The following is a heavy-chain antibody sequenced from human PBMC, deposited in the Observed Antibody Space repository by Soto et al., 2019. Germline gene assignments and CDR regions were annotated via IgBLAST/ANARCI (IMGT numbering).Heavy chain of an antibody. CDR2: FIPLFGTP. Sequence: QVQLVQSGAEVKKPGSSVKVSCQASGGPFKSYVFSWVRQAPGQGLEWMGGFIPLFGTPNYAQKFQGRVTITADESTSTVYMVMSSLTSEDSSVYYCSRRLTVYSAVLHDYYGMDVWGQGTTVAVSS. D-gene: IGHD7-27*01. CDR1: GGPFKSYV. V-gene: IGHV1-69*01. J-gene: IGHJ6*02. CDR3: SRRLTVYSAVLHDYYGMDV.